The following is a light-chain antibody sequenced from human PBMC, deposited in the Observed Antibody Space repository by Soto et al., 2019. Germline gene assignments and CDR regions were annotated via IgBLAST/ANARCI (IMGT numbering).Light chain of an antibody. J-gene: IGKJ2*01. CDR2: LES. CDR3: MQALQTPHT. V-gene: IGKV2-28*01. CDR1: QSLLHSYAYNY. Sequence: DIVMPQSPLSLPVTPGEPASISCRSSQSLLHSYAYNYLDWYLQRPGHSPQLLIYLESNRSSGVPRRFRGSESVSDFKLKISRVEAEDVVVYYCMQALQTPHTFGQGTKLVIK.